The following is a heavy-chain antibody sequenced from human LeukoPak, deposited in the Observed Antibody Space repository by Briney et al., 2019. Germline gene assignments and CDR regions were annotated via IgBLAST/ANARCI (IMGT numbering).Heavy chain of an antibody. CDR1: GFTFSNYG. J-gene: IGHJ4*02. D-gene: IGHD4-23*01. CDR3: ANPLGMTAVVPFDC. Sequence: GGSLRLSCVASGFTFSNYGMHWVRQAPDKGLEWVAFIRHDETKTYYIDSVKGRFTISRDNSKNTLYLQMNSLTTDDTAVYYCANPLGMTAVVPFDCWGQGTLVTVSS. CDR2: IRHDETKT. V-gene: IGHV3-30*02.